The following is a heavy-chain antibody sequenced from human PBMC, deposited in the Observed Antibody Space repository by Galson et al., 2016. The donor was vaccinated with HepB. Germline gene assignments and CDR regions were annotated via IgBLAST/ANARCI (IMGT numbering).Heavy chain of an antibody. D-gene: IGHD2-21*01. J-gene: IGHJ1*01. CDR2: ISYDGSKR. CDR1: GFTFVIYG. CDR3: AKDGILVARKGENFQF. Sequence: SLRLSCAASGFTFVIYGMHWVRQTPGKGLEWVAFISYDGSKRYYADSVRGRLTLSRDNSKNTVYLQMNSLRPEDTAVYHCAKDGILVARKGENFQFWGQGTRVTVSS. V-gene: IGHV3-30*18.